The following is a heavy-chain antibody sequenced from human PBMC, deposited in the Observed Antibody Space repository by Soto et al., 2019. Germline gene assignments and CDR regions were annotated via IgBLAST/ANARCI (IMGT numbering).Heavy chain of an antibody. CDR2: MXXXFXTX. CDR3: ARDLYDSSGLGSY. D-gene: IGHD3-22*01. J-gene: IGHJ4*02. CDR1: GGTFSSYA. Sequence: GASVKVSCKASGGTFSSYAISSVRQAPGQGLEWXGGMXXXFXTXXXAXXXEGRVTITADESTSTAYMELSSLRSEDTAVYYCARDLYDSSGLGSYWGQGTLLTVSS. V-gene: IGHV1-69*13.